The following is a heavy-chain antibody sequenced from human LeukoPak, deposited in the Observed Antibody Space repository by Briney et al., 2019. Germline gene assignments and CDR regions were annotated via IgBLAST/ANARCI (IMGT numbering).Heavy chain of an antibody. J-gene: IGHJ3*02. CDR3: ASSIVVVPAAPWGAFDI. CDR1: GGSISSYF. V-gene: IGHV4-30-2*01. CDR2: IYHSGST. D-gene: IGHD2-2*01. Sequence: TLSLTCTVSGGSISSYFWIWIRQPPGKGLEWIGYIYHSGSTYYNPSLKSRVTISVDRSKNQFSLKLSSVTAADTAVYYCASSIVVVPAAPWGAFDIWGQGTMVTVSS.